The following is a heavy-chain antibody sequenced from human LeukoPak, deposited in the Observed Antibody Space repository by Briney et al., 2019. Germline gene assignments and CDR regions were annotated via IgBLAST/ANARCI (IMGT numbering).Heavy chain of an antibody. CDR2: ISSSGSTI. CDR3: ARARGMTTVTYFDY. CDR1: GFTFSDYY. D-gene: IGHD4-11*01. Sequence: PGGSLRLSCAAPGFTFSDYYMSWIRQAPGKGLEWVSYISSSGSTIYYADSVKGRFTISRDNAKNSLYLQMNSLRAEDTAVYYCARARGMTTVTYFDYWGQGTLVTVSS. V-gene: IGHV3-11*04. J-gene: IGHJ4*02.